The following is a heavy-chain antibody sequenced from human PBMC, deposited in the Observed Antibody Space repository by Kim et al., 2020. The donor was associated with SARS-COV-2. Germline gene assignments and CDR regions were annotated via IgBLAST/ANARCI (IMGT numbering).Heavy chain of an antibody. CDR1: GLSFSSHA. CDR3: AKVGGVDILINNWFDT. CDR2: ISGSGQST. V-gene: IGHV3-23*01. Sequence: GGSLRLSCAASGLSFSSHAMTWLRHTAGRGPEWVSSISGSGQSTYYADYLKGRFTISRDNSKNALYLELNRLTVEDTAVYYCAKVGGVDILINNWFDTWGQGSLVTVSS. D-gene: IGHD3-9*01. J-gene: IGHJ5*02.